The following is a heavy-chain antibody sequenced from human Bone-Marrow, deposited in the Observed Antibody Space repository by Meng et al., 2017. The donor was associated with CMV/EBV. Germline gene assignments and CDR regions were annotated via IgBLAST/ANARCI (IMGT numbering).Heavy chain of an antibody. V-gene: IGHV4-61*01. CDR3: ARLRTTVTGYFDY. J-gene: IGHJ4*02. CDR1: GGSVSSGSYY. Sequence: SETLSLTCTVSGGSVSSGSYYWSWIRQPPGKGLEWIGYIYYSGSTNYNPSLKSRVTISVDTSKNQFSLKLSSVTAADTAVYYCARLRTTVTGYFDYWGQGTLFTVSS. D-gene: IGHD4-11*01. CDR2: IYYSGST.